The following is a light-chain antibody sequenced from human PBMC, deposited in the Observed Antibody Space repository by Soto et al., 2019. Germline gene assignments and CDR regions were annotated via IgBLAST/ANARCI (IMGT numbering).Light chain of an antibody. CDR3: QTWGTAIRVV. CDR1: SGYNTYA. Sequence: QLVLTQTPSASASLGASVKLTCTLSSGYNTYAIAWHQQQSEKGPRYLMKVNSDGSHIKGDGIPDRFSGSSSGAERHLTISSLQSEDEADYYCQTWGTAIRVVFGGGTKLTVL. CDR2: VNSDGSH. V-gene: IGLV4-69*02. J-gene: IGLJ2*01.